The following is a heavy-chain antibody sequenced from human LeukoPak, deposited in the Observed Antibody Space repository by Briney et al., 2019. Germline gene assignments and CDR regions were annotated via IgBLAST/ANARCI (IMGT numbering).Heavy chain of an antibody. CDR3: AGGQMDYYGMDV. J-gene: IGHJ6*02. Sequence: GGSLRLSCAASGFTFSGSAIHWVRQVSGKGLEWVGRIRSKVNDYATAYATSVKGRFTFSRDDSKDTAYLQMNSLKTEDTALYYCAGGQMDYYGMDVWGRGTTVTVSS. CDR2: IRSKVNDYAT. V-gene: IGHV3-73*01. CDR1: GFTFSGSA. D-gene: IGHD4-23*01.